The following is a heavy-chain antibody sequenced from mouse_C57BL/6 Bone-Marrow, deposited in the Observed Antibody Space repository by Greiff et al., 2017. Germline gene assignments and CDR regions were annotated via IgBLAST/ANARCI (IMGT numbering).Heavy chain of an antibody. Sequence: EVQLQQSGAELVRPGASVKLSCTASGFNIKDDYMHWVKQRPEQGLEWIGWIDPENGDTEYASKFQGKATITADTSSNTAYLQLSSLTSEDTAVYYCTGLGRVDYWGQGTTLTVSS. CDR2: IDPENGDT. CDR1: GFNIKDDY. J-gene: IGHJ2*01. CDR3: TGLGRVDY. V-gene: IGHV14-4*01. D-gene: IGHD4-1*01.